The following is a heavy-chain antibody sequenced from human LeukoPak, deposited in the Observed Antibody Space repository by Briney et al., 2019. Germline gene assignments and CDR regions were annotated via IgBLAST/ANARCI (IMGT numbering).Heavy chain of an antibody. CDR2: INPSGGST. CDR3: ARAMITFGDFDY. D-gene: IGHD3-16*01. Sequence: GASVKVSCKASGYTFTSYYMHRVRQAPGQGLEWMGIINPSGGSTSCAQKFQGRVTMTRDTSTSTVYMELSSLRSEDTAVYYCARAMITFGDFDYWGQGTLVTVSS. J-gene: IGHJ4*02. V-gene: IGHV1-46*01. CDR1: GYTFTSYY.